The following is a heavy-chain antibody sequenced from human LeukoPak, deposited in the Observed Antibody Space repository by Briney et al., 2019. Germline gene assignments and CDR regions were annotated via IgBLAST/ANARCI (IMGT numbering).Heavy chain of an antibody. J-gene: IGHJ4*02. Sequence: SETLSLTCTVSGCSISSSSYYWGCIRQPPGKGLEWIGSTYYSGSTYYNPSLKSRVTISVDTSKNQFSLKLSSVTAADTAVYYCARHQYYDSSGFLGYWGQGTLVTVSS. V-gene: IGHV4-39*01. CDR2: TYYSGST. D-gene: IGHD3-22*01. CDR1: GCSISSSSYY. CDR3: ARHQYYDSSGFLGY.